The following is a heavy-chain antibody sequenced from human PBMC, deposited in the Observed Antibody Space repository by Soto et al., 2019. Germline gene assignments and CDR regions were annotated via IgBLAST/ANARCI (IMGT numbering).Heavy chain of an antibody. J-gene: IGHJ3*02. CDR1: GFTVSSNY. CDR2: IFTGGST. Sequence: EVQLVESGGGLVQPGGSLRLSCAASGFTVSSNYMSWVRQAPGKGLEWGSVIFTGGSTYYADSVKGRFTISRHSSMNTVYLQMDSLRAEDTAVYYCARVRQSSGWLDAFDIWGQGTMVTVSS. CDR3: ARVRQSSGWLDAFDI. D-gene: IGHD6-19*01. V-gene: IGHV3-53*04.